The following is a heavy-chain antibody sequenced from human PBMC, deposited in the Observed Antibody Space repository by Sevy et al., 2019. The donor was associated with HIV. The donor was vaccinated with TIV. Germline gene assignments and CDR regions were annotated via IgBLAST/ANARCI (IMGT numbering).Heavy chain of an antibody. Sequence: GGALRLSCAASGLTPSTYGIHWVRQAPGKGLEWVAVIGYDGNNKFYADSVKGRFTISRDDSKTTVFLQMDSLRAEDTAVYYDARDPRISGEYLLAYFDYWGQGTLVTVSS. CDR2: IGYDGNNK. V-gene: IGHV3-33*01. D-gene: IGHD2-2*01. CDR1: GLTPSTYG. CDR3: ARDPRISGEYLLAYFDY. J-gene: IGHJ4*02.